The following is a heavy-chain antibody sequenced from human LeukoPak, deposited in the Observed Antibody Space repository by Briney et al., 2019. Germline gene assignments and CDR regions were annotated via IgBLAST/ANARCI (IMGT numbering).Heavy chain of an antibody. CDR2: LYGSGETT. D-gene: IGHD1-1*01. V-gene: IGHV3-23*01. J-gene: IGHJ6*03. CDR1: GFTFSSYA. Sequence: GGSLRLSYAASGFTFSSYAMSWARQAPGKGLEWVSALYGSGETTYYADSVKGRFTVSRDNSKNTLYLQMDGLRAEDTAVYYCAKMAGMTRQVYYMDVWGKGATVTVSS. CDR3: AKMAGMTRQVYYMDV.